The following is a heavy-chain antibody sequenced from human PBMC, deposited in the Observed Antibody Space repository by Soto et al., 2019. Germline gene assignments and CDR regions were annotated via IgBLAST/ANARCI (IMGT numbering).Heavy chain of an antibody. V-gene: IGHV3-7*01. CDR1: GFTFTSYW. J-gene: IGHJ6*04. Sequence: ESGGGLVQPGGSLRLSCAASGFTFTSYWMTWVRQAPGRGLEWVANINKDGSEKSYVDSVKGRFTISRDNAKSSLYLQMNSLRADDTAVYYCVRGIASRLWGKGTTVIVSS. CDR2: INKDGSEK. CDR3: VRGIASRL. D-gene: IGHD2-21*01.